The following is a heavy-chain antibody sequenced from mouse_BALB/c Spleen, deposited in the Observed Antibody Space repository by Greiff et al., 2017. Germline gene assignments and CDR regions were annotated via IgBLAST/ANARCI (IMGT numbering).Heavy chain of an antibody. CDR2: IWAGGST. J-gene: IGHJ3*01. CDR3: ARSTGTVWFAY. CDR1: GFSLTSYG. V-gene: IGHV2-9*02. Sequence: QVQLKQSGPGLVAPSQSLSITCTVSGFSLTSYGVHWVRQPPGKGLEWLGVIWAGGSTNYNSALMSRLSISKDNSKSQVFLKMNSLQTDDTAMYYCARSTGTVWFAYWGQGTLVTVSA. D-gene: IGHD4-1*02.